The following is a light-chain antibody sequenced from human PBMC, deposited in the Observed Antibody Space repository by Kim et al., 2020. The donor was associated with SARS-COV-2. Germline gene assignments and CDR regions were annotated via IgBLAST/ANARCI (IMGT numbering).Light chain of an antibody. V-gene: IGLV1-44*01. Sequence: GQTVTISCSGSMSNIGSNVVNWYQQRPGTAPKLLMYSNDYRPSGVPDRFSGSKSGTSASLAISGLQSEDEADYYCVAWDDSLTGSVFGGGTQLTVL. CDR1: MSNIGSNV. J-gene: IGLJ3*02. CDR3: VAWDDSLTGSV. CDR2: SND.